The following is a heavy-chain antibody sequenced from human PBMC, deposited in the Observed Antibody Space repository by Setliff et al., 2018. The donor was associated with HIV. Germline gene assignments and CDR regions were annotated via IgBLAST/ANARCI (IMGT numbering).Heavy chain of an antibody. J-gene: IGHJ4*02. CDR1: GGSIKSSSDY. V-gene: IGHV4-39*01. CDR3: ARHSGLGGYYSPFDY. Sequence: SETLSLTCTVSGGSIKSSSDYWGWIRQPPGKGLEWIGTIYYSGSTYYNPSLKSRVTIYVDTSKNQFSLKLSSVTAADTTVYYCARHSGLGGYYSPFDYWGPGTLVTVSS. D-gene: IGHD3-22*01. CDR2: IYYSGST.